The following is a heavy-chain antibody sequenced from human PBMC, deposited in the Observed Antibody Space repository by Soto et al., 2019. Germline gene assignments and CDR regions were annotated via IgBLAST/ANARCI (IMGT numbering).Heavy chain of an antibody. V-gene: IGHV4-59*01. Sequence: SETLSLTCTVSGGYISSYYWSWIRQPPGKGLEWIGYIYYSGSTNYNPSLKSRVTISVDTSKNQFSLKLSSVTAADTAVYYCARDSIAATNYYYYGMDVWGQGTTVTVSS. J-gene: IGHJ6*02. D-gene: IGHD6-6*01. CDR3: ARDSIAATNYYYYGMDV. CDR2: IYYSGST. CDR1: GGYISSYY.